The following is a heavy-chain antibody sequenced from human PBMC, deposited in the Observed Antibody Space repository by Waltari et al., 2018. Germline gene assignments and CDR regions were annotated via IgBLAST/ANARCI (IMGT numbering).Heavy chain of an antibody. J-gene: IGHJ6*02. V-gene: IGHV1-69*12. Sequence: QVQLVQSGAEVKKPESSVKVSCKASGVTFSRCAISWVRQAPGQALDWMVGIIPIFGTANYAQKFQGRVTITADESTSTAYMELSSLRSEDTAVYYCARGSYSNYLTYYYGMDVWGQGTTVTVSS. CDR2: IIPIFGTA. CDR1: GVTFSRCA. CDR3: ARGSYSNYLTYYYGMDV. D-gene: IGHD4-4*01.